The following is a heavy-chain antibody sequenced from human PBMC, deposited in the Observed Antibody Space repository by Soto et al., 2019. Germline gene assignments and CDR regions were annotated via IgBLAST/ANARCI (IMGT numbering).Heavy chain of an antibody. CDR3: ARLRDYYDSSGYFSEALDF. CDR1: GDRVSSNSAA. D-gene: IGHD3-22*01. CDR2: TYYRSKWYN. V-gene: IGHV6-1*01. Sequence: KQSQTISLTCAISGDRVSSNSAAWNWIRQSPSRGLEWLGRTYYRSKWYNDYAVSVKSRITIDPDTSKNQFSLQLNSVTPEDTAVYFCARLRDYYDSSGYFSEALDFWGQGTLGTVSS. J-gene: IGHJ4*02.